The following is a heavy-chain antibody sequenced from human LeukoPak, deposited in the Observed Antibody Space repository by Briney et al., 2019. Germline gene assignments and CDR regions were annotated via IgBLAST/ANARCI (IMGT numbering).Heavy chain of an antibody. D-gene: IGHD1-26*01. Sequence: SXTLSLTCTVSGGSISSYYWSWIRQPAGKGLEWIGRIYTSGSNNYNPSLKSRVTISVDTSKNQFSLKLSSVTAADTAVYYCARVRGSYFYYFDYWGQGTLVTVSS. CDR3: ARVRGSYFYYFDY. V-gene: IGHV4-4*07. CDR1: GGSISSYY. J-gene: IGHJ4*02. CDR2: IYTSGSN.